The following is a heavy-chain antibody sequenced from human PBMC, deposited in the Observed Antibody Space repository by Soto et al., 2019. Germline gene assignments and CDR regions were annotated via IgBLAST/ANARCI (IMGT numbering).Heavy chain of an antibody. V-gene: IGHV6-1*01. Sequence: QTLSLTCAISGDSVSSTSAAWSLIRQSPSRGLEWLGRTYYRSKWYSDYAVSVKSRITINPDTSKNQFSLQLNSVTPEDTAVYYCARGSYYSGWVWGQGTLVTVSS. CDR3: ARGSYYSGWV. D-gene: IGHD6-19*01. J-gene: IGHJ4*02. CDR2: TYYRSKWYS. CDR1: GDSVSSTSAA.